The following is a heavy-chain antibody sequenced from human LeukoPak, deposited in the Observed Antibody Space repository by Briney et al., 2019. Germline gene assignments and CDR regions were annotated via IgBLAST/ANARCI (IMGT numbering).Heavy chain of an antibody. V-gene: IGHV4-34*01. Sequence: SETLSLTCAVYGGSFSGYYWSWIRQPPGKGLEWIGEINHSGSTNYNPSLKSRVTISVDTSKNQSSLNRSSVTAADTAVYYCARDWSLRWGNYFHHWGQGTLVTVSS. CDR3: ARDWSLRWGNYFHH. D-gene: IGHD4-23*01. CDR2: INHSGST. CDR1: GGSFSGYY. J-gene: IGHJ4*02.